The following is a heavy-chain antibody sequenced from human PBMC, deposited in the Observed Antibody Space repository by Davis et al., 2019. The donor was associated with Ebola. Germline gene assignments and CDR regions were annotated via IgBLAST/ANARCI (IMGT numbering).Heavy chain of an antibody. J-gene: IGHJ4*02. Sequence: PGGSLRLSCAASAFTFSTYGMHWIRLAPGRGLQCVAPLSHNGNHKHYAELVKGRFTISRDNSKSTLYLQMDSLSTQDTAVYYCAKDPRRLYDYIWRSYRSYYFDNWGQGTLVTVSS. CDR3: AKDPRRLYDYIWRSYRSYYFDN. V-gene: IGHV3-30*18. D-gene: IGHD3-16*02. CDR1: AFTFSTYG. CDR2: LSHNGNHK.